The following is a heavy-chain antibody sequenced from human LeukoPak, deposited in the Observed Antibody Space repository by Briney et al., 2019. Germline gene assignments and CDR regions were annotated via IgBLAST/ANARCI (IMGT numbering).Heavy chain of an antibody. CDR1: GFTFDNYA. D-gene: IGHD1-26*01. Sequence: GGSLRLSCAASGFTFDNYAMHWVRHAPGKGLEWVSGISWNSGSIGYADSVKGRFTISRDNAKNSLYLQMNSLRAEDTALYYCAMGARYWGQGTLVTVSS. CDR2: ISWNSGSI. V-gene: IGHV3-9*01. J-gene: IGHJ4*02. CDR3: AMGARY.